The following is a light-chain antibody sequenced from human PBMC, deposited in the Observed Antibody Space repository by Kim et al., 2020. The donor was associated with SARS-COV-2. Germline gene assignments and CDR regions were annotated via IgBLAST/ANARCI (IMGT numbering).Light chain of an antibody. CDR2: RNN. J-gene: IGLJ3*02. CDR3: AAWADSLSGWV. V-gene: IGLV1-47*01. CDR1: SSIIGSNE. Sequence: GQLVTLSCSGSSSIIGSNEVYWHQRVPGTAPKVLIYRNNLRPSGVPDRVSGSKSGPSASLAISDLRAEDEADYYCAAWADSLSGWVFGGGTQLTVL.